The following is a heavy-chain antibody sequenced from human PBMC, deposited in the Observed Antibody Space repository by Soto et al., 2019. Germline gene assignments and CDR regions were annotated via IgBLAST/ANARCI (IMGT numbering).Heavy chain of an antibody. CDR3: ARHPERIAQIGWFDP. Sequence: EVQLVESGGGLVQPGGSLRLSCAASGFTFSSYSMNWVRQAPGKGQEWVSYISSSSSTLYYADSVKGRFTISRDNAKNSLYLQLNSLRAEDTAVYYCARHPERIAQIGWFDPWGQGTLVTVSS. CDR1: GFTFSSYS. J-gene: IGHJ5*02. V-gene: IGHV3-48*01. CDR2: ISSSSSTL. D-gene: IGHD6-13*01.